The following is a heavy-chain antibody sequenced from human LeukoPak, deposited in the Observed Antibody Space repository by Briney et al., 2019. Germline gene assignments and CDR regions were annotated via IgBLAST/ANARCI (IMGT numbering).Heavy chain of an antibody. CDR1: GGTFSSYA. CDR3: ARVHYYGSGSYYEYYFDY. V-gene: IGHV1-69*04. CDR2: IIPILGIA. J-gene: IGHJ4*02. Sequence: SVKVSCKASGGTFSSYAISWVRQAPGQGLEWMGRIIPILGIANYAQKFQGRVTITADKSTSTAYMELSSLRSEDTAVYYCARVHYYGSGSYYEYYFDYWGRGTLVTVSS. D-gene: IGHD3-10*01.